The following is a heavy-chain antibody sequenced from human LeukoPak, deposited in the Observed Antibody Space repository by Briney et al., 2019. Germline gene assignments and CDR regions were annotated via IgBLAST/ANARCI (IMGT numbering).Heavy chain of an antibody. D-gene: IGHD2-21*01. CDR2: ISSSSSYI. CDR3: ARPNTVVGSPYFDY. J-gene: IGHJ4*02. Sequence: PGGSLRLSCAASGFTFSSYTMNWVRRAPGKGLEWVLSISSSSSYIYYADSVKGRFTISRDNAKNSLYLQMNSLRAEDTAVYFCARPNTVVGSPYFDYWGQGTLVTVSS. CDR1: GFTFSSYT. V-gene: IGHV3-21*01.